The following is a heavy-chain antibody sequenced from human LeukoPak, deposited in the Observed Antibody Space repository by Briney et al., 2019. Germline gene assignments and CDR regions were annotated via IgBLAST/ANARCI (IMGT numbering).Heavy chain of an antibody. J-gene: IGHJ5*02. CDR1: GYTFSNYG. V-gene: IGHV1-18*01. Sequence: GAAVKVSCKASGYTFSNYGISWVRQAPGQGLEWMGWISGDNGNTNYPQKLQGRVTMTTDTSTSTAYMELRSLRSDDTAVYYCARIPYCSGGSCYFRPNNWFDPWGQGTLVTVSS. CDR2: ISGDNGNT. D-gene: IGHD2-15*01. CDR3: ARIPYCSGGSCYFRPNNWFDP.